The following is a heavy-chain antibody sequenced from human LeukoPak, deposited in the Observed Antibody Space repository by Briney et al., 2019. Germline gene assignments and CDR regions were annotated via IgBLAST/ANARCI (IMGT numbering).Heavy chain of an antibody. J-gene: IGHJ4*02. Sequence: SETLSLTCAVYGGSFSGYYWSWIRQPPGKGLEWIGEINHSGSTNYNPSLKSRVSMSVDTSKNQFSLKLSSVTAADTAVYYCARDSSDFWSGHFDYWGQGTLVTVSS. CDR3: ARDSSDFWSGHFDY. V-gene: IGHV4-34*01. CDR2: INHSGST. D-gene: IGHD3-3*01. CDR1: GGSFSGYY.